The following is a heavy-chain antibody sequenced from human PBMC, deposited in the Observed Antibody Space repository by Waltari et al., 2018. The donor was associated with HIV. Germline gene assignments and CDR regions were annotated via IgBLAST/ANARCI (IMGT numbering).Heavy chain of an antibody. CDR1: GFSFGSFW. J-gene: IGHJ4*02. CDR2: IKEDASER. Sequence: LEESGGGAVQPGESLRLSCEASGFSFGSFWMSWVRQVSGKGREWVADIKEDASERNLVDSVKGRFTVSRDNAKNLLILTMDNLKVEDTGIYYCARGAGSVWGQGTLVTVSS. CDR3: ARGAGSV. V-gene: IGHV3-7*03.